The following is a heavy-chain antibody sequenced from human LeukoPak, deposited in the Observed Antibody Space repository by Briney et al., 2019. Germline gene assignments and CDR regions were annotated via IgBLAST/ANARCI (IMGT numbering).Heavy chain of an antibody. CDR1: GFSFSSYG. Sequence: PGGSLRLSCAASGFSFSSYGMHWVRQAPGKGLEWVAVISDDGSNEYYADSVKGRFTISRDNSKNMLYLQMSSLRAEDTAVYYCARDLALQRYCDWLFHYGMDGWGQGTTVTVSS. CDR2: ISDDGSNE. V-gene: IGHV3-30*03. J-gene: IGHJ6*02. CDR3: ARDLALQRYCDWLFHYGMDG. D-gene: IGHD3-9*01.